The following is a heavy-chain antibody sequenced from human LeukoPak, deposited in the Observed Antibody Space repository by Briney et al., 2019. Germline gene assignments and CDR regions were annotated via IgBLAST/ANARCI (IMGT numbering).Heavy chain of an antibody. CDR2: IRYDGSNK. CDR3: AKVGATLYYYYGMDV. CDR1: GFTFSSYG. Sequence: GGSLRLSCAASGFTFSSYGMHWVRQAPGKGLEWVAFIRYDGSNKYYADSVKGRFTISRDNSKNTLYLQMNSLRAEDTAVYYCAKVGATLYYYYGMDVWGQGTTVTVSS. V-gene: IGHV3-30*02. J-gene: IGHJ6*02. D-gene: IGHD1-26*01.